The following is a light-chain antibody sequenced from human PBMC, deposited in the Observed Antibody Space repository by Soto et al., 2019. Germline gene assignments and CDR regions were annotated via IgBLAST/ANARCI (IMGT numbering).Light chain of an antibody. CDR3: RSYTSSSTVV. J-gene: IGLJ2*01. V-gene: IGLV2-14*01. CDR2: DVS. Sequence: LTQPASVSGSPGQSITISCTGTSSDVGGYNYVSWYQQHPGKAPKLMIYDVSNRPSGVSNRFSGSKSGNTASLTISGLQAEDEADYYCRSYTSSSTVVFGGGTKVTVL. CDR1: SSDVGGYNY.